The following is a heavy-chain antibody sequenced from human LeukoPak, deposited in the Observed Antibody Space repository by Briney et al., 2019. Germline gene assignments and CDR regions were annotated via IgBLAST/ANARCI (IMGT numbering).Heavy chain of an antibody. V-gene: IGHV3-9*01. CDR3: AREQGALDS. CDR2: ISWNSGSI. J-gene: IGHJ4*02. Sequence: HPGGSLRLSCAASGFTFDDYAMHWVRQAPGKGLEWVSGISWNSGSIGYADSVKGRFTISRDNAKNSLYLQMNSLRAEDTAVYYCAREQGALDSWGQGTLVTVSS. CDR1: GFTFDDYA.